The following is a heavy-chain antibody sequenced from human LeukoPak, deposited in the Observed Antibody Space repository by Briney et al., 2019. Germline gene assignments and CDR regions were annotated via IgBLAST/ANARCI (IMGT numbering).Heavy chain of an antibody. J-gene: IGHJ4*02. V-gene: IGHV1-2*02. CDR3: ERHRNGYSTNGVCYFDY. CDR1: VYTSTGYY. CDR2: INPNSGVT. D-gene: IGHD2-8*01. Sequence: ASVKVSCNYCVYTSTGYYIHWARLAPGQGLEWMGWINPNSGVTNYAQRFQGRVTMTRDTSISTAYMDLSTSRYDDTAVYYCERHRNGYSTNGVCYFDYWGQGTLVTVSS.